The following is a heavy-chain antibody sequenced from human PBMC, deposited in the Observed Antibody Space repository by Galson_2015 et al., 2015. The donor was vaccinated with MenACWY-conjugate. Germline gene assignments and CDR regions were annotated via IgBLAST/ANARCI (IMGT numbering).Heavy chain of an antibody. V-gene: IGHV3-23*01. CDR3: AKGTGFQYYYGMDV. CDR2: ISGSGGST. Sequence: SLRLSCAASGFTFTSYAMTWVRQAPGKGLEWVSGISGSGGSTYYADSVKGRFTMSRENSKNTLDLQMNSLRAEDTAVYYCAKGTGFQYYYGMDVSVQGTTFTVSS. CDR1: GFTFTSYA. J-gene: IGHJ6*02.